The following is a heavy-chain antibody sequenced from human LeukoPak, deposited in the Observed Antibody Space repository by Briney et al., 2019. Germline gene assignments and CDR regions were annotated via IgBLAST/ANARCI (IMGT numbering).Heavy chain of an antibody. D-gene: IGHD4-11*01. J-gene: IGHJ6*03. CDR3: ARGDQYYYFMDV. CDR1: GGSISSGGYS. CDR2: IYHSGST. Sequence: SETLSLTCAVSGGSISSGGYSWSWIRQPPGKGLEWIGYIYHSGSTYYNPSLKSRVTISVDRSKNQFSLKLSSVTAADTAVYYCARGDQYYYFMDVWGQGTTVTVSS. V-gene: IGHV4-30-2*01.